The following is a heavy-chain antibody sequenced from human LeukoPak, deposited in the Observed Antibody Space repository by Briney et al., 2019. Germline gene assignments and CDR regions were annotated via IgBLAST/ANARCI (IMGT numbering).Heavy chain of an antibody. CDR1: GGTFSSYA. J-gene: IGHJ5*02. D-gene: IGHD1-1*01. CDR3: ARGTTGTTRWFDP. CDR2: IIPIFGTA. Sequence: VASVKVSCKASGGTFSSYAISWVRQAPGQGLEWMGGIIPIFGTANYAQKFQGRVTITTDESTSTAYMELSSLRSEDTAVYYCARGTTGTTRWFDPWGQGTLVTVSS. V-gene: IGHV1-69*05.